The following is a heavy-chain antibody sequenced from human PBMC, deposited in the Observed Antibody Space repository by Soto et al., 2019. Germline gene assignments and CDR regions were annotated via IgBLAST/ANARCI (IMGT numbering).Heavy chain of an antibody. V-gene: IGHV4-39*01. J-gene: IGHJ5*02. CDR1: GGSISSSSYY. CDR2: IYYSGST. Sequence: SETLSLTCTVSGGSISSSSYYWGWIRQPPGKGLEWIGSIYYSGSTYYNPSLKSRVTISVDTSKNQFSLKLSSVTAADTAVYYCARQNWSGYYTLPNWFDPWGQGTLVTVSS. D-gene: IGHD3-3*01. CDR3: ARQNWSGYYTLPNWFDP.